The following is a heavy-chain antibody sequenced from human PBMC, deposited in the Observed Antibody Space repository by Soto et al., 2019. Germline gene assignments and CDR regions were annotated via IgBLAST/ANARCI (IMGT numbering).Heavy chain of an antibody. CDR1: GDSVSNNSTA. J-gene: IGHJ3*02. Sequence: SQTLSLTCAISGDSVSNNSTAWNWIRQSPSRGLEWLGRTYYRSKWYNDYAVSVKSRVIINPDTSKNQSSLQLNSVTPEDTAVYYCARERYGDYGRGTFDIWGQGTMVTVSS. D-gene: IGHD4-17*01. V-gene: IGHV6-1*01. CDR3: ARERYGDYGRGTFDI. CDR2: TYYRSKWYN.